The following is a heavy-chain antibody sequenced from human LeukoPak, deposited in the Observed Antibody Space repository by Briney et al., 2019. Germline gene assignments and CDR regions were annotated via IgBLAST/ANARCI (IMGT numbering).Heavy chain of an antibody. CDR2: VHSDGRST. CDR3: AIGGTYSFDY. Sequence: PGGSLRLSCAASGFAFSNYWMHCVRQAPGKGLVWVSRVHSDGRSTTYADSVKGRFTISRDNAKNTLYLQMNSLRVEDTAVYYCAIGGTYSFDYWGQGTLVTVSS. D-gene: IGHD1-26*01. J-gene: IGHJ4*02. CDR1: GFAFSNYW. V-gene: IGHV3-74*01.